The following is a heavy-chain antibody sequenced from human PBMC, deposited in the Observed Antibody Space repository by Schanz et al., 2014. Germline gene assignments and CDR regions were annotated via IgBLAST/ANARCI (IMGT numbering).Heavy chain of an antibody. CDR1: GYTFTSDS. CDR3: ARGRGFYDS. Sequence: QVQLVQSGAEAKKPGASVKVSCKASGYTFTSDSMHWARQSPGQGLEWMGMINPSGGSTTYAQKFQGRVSSTADTSTNTAYMELSSLTSEDTAVHYCARGRGFYDSWGQGTLVTVSS. V-gene: IGHV1-46*01. D-gene: IGHD3-10*01. J-gene: IGHJ4*02. CDR2: INPSGGST.